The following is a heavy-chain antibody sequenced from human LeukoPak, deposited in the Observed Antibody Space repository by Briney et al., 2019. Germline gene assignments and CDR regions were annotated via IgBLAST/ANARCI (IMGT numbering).Heavy chain of an antibody. D-gene: IGHD3-22*01. V-gene: IGHV3-48*01. J-gene: IGHJ1*01. CDR1: GFTFSTYS. CDR3: AKVRDPYSSGTWDS. Sequence: GGSLRLSCAASGFTFSTYSMNWVRQAPGKGLEWVSYISSGSSTIYYADSMKGRFTISRDNAKNSLYLQMNSLRPEDTAMYFCAKVRDPYSSGTWDSWGQGTLVIVSS. CDR2: ISSGSSTI.